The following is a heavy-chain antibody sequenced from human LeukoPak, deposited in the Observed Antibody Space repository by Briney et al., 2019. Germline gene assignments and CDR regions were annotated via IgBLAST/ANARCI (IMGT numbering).Heavy chain of an antibody. V-gene: IGHV3-48*01. Sequence: PGGSLRLSCAASGFTFSNYNMNWVRQAPEMGLEWVSYISSGSSTIGYADSVKGRFTISRDNAKNSLYLQINSLRAEDTAVYYCARDENWAFDYWGQGTLVTVSS. CDR1: GFTFSNYN. D-gene: IGHD7-27*01. CDR2: ISSGSSTI. CDR3: ARDENWAFDY. J-gene: IGHJ4*02.